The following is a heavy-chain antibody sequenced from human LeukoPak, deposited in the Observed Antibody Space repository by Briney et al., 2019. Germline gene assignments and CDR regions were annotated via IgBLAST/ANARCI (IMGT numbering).Heavy chain of an antibody. CDR3: TTDLPTLGSGEMDY. J-gene: IGHJ4*02. Sequence: KPGGSLRLSCAASGFTLTNAWMSWVRQAPGKGLECVGRIKSKGGGGTTDYAAPVKGRFTISRDDSKNTLYLQMNSLKTEDTAVYYCTTDLPTLGSGEMDYWGQGTLVTVSS. D-gene: IGHD3-10*01. CDR1: GFTLTNAW. CDR2: IKSKGGGGTT. V-gene: IGHV3-15*01.